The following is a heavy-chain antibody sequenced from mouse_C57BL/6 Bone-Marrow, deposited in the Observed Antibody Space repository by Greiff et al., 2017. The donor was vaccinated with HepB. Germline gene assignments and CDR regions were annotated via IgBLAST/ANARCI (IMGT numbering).Heavy chain of an antibody. CDR2: MNPSSGYT. CDR3: AARTLYYGEAMDY. D-gene: IGHD1-1*01. J-gene: IGHJ4*01. CDR1: GYTFTSYW. Sequence: GQLQQSGAELAKPGASVRLSCKASGYTFTSYWMHWVKQRPGQGLEWIGYMNPSSGYTKYNQKFKDKATLTADKSSSTAYMQLSSLTYEDSAVYYCAARTLYYGEAMDYWGQGTSVTVSS. V-gene: IGHV1-7*01.